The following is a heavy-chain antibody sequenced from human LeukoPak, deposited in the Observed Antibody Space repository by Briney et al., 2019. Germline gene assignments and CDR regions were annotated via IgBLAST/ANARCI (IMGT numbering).Heavy chain of an antibody. Sequence: PGGSLRLSCAASGFTFSSYGMSWVRQAPGKGLEWVSAISGSGGSTYYADSVKGRFTISRDNSKNTLYLQMNSLRAEDTAVYYCAKALTVYGANPDYWGQGTLVTVSS. D-gene: IGHD4-23*01. V-gene: IGHV3-23*01. CDR2: ISGSGGST. CDR1: GFTFSSYG. J-gene: IGHJ4*02. CDR3: AKALTVYGANPDY.